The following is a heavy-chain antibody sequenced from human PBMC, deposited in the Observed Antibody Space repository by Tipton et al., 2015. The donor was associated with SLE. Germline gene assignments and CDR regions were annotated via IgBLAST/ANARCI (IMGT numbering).Heavy chain of an antibody. D-gene: IGHD7-27*01. CDR1: GGSISSTNW. CDR2: IYHSGST. V-gene: IGHV4-4*02. CDR3: ARSWGWKDYFDY. Sequence: TLSLTCAVSGGSISSTNWWSWVRQPPGKGLEWIGEIYHSGSTNYNPSLKSRVTISVDTSKHQFSLNLSSMTAADTAVYYCARSWGWKDYFDYWGQGTLVTVSS. J-gene: IGHJ4*02.